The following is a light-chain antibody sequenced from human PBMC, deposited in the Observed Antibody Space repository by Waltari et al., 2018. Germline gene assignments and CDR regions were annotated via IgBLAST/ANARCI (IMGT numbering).Light chain of an antibody. Sequence: DIQMTQSPSTVSASVGDRVTITCRASQSISTYLIWYQQKPGRAPKLLIYGASILLSGVPSRFSGSGSGTDFSLSISSLEPEDFAVYYCQQRHNWPLTFGGGTKVEIK. CDR2: GAS. CDR3: QQRHNWPLT. V-gene: IGKV1-39*01. CDR1: QSISTY. J-gene: IGKJ4*01.